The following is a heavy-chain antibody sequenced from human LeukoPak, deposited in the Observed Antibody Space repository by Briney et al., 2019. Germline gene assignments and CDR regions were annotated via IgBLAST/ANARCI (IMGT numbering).Heavy chain of an antibody. CDR2: ISGSGGST. V-gene: IGHV3-23*01. CDR1: GFTFSSYA. J-gene: IGHJ4*02. Sequence: GGSPRLSCAASGFTFSSYAMSWVRQAPGKGLEWVSAISGSGGSTYYADSVKGRFTISRDNSKNTLYLQMNSLRAEDTAVYYCASLTYYYDSSGYSSNDYWGQGTLVTVSS. D-gene: IGHD3-22*01. CDR3: ASLTYYYDSSGYSSNDY.